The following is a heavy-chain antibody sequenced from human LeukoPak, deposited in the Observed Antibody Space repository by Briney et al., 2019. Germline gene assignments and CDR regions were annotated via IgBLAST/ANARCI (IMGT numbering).Heavy chain of an antibody. CDR1: GGSISSSNW. Sequence: SETLSLTCAVSGGSISSSNWWSWVRQPPGKGLEWIGGIYHSGSTNYNPSLKSRVTISVDKSKNQFSLKLSSVTAADTAVYYCARGGYYGSGNDFRFDPWGQGTLVTVSS. CDR3: ARGGYYGSGNDFRFDP. J-gene: IGHJ5*02. D-gene: IGHD3-10*01. V-gene: IGHV4-4*02. CDR2: IYHSGST.